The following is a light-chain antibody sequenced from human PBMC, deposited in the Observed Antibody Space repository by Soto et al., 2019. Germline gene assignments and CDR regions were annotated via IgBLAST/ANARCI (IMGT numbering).Light chain of an antibody. CDR3: CSYAGRYTYV. J-gene: IGLJ1*01. V-gene: IGLV2-11*01. Sequence: QSALTQPRSVSGSPGQSVTISCTGTSSDVGGYNYVSWYQQHPGKAPKFMIYDVSKRPSGVPDRFSGSKSGNTASLTISGLQAEDDADYYCCSYAGRYTYVFGTGTKVTVL. CDR1: SSDVGGYNY. CDR2: DVS.